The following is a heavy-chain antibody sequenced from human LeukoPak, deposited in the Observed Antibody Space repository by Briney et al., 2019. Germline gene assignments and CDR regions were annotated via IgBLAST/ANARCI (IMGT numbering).Heavy chain of an antibody. J-gene: IGHJ6*02. CDR2: ISSSSSYI. D-gene: IGHD3-10*01. CDR3: ARGVSDGSGYYYYGMDV. V-gene: IGHV3-21*01. CDR1: GFTFSSYS. Sequence: GGSLRLSCAASGFTFSSYSMNWVRQAPGKGLEWVSSISSSSSYIYYADSVKGRFTIPRDNAKNSLYLQMNSLRAEDTAVYYCARGVSDGSGYYYYGMDVWGQGTTVTVSS.